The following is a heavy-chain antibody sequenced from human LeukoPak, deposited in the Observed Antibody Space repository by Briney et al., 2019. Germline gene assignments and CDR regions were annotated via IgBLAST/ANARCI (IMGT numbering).Heavy chain of an antibody. V-gene: IGHV4-61*08. D-gene: IGHD5-12*01. CDR1: GGSISSGGYY. Sequence: NPSETLSLTCTVSGGSISSGGYYWSWIRQPPGKGLEWIGYINYSGSTDYNPSLKSRVTISGDTSKNQLSLRLSSVTAADTAVYYCARHVSGGWIFDSWGQGTLVTVSS. CDR2: INYSGST. CDR3: ARHVSGGWIFDS. J-gene: IGHJ4*02.